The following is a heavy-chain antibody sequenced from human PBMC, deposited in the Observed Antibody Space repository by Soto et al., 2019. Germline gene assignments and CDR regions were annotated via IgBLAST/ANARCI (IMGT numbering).Heavy chain of an antibody. CDR1: GFTFSYHA. CDR2: ISYDGDNK. CDR3: ARGTTTSAFSAMDV. Sequence: QVQLVESGGGVVQPGRSLRLSCAASGFTFSYHALNWVRQAPGTGLEWVAVISYDGDNKYIAESVKGRFTISRDNSKKAVSLQMNSLRAEDPAMYFCARGTTTSAFSAMDVWGQGTTVTVSS. D-gene: IGHD1-1*01. V-gene: IGHV3-30-3*01. J-gene: IGHJ6*02.